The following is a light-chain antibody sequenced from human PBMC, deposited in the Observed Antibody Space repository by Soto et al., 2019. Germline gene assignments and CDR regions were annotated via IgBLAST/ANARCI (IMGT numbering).Light chain of an antibody. J-gene: IGKJ3*01. Sequence: EIVMTQSPATLSVSPGERATLSCRASQSVSSNLAWYQQKPGQAPRLLIYGASTRATGIPARFSGSGSGTEFTLTLSSLQSEDFAVAYCQQYNNWVFTFGPGTKVDIK. CDR1: QSVSSN. V-gene: IGKV3D-15*01. CDR3: QQYNNWVFT. CDR2: GAS.